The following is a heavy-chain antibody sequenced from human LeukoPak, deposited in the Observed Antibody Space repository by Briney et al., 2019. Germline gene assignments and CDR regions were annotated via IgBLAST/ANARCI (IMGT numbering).Heavy chain of an antibody. V-gene: IGHV3-9*03. D-gene: IGHD2-2*01. Sequence: GRSLRLSCAASGFTFDDYAMHWVRQAPGKGLEWVSGISWNSGSIGYADSVKGRFTISRDNAKNSLYLQMNSLRAEDVALYYCAKDSMGSTSPLGGFDPWGQGTLVTVSS. CDR1: GFTFDDYA. CDR3: AKDSMGSTSPLGGFDP. CDR2: ISWNSGSI. J-gene: IGHJ5*02.